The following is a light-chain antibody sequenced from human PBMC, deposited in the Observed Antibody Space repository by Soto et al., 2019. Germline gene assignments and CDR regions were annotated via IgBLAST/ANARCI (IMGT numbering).Light chain of an antibody. CDR2: DAS. J-gene: IGKJ2*01. Sequence: EIGLTQSPATLSLSPGERATLSCRASQSVSSYLACYQQKPGQAPRLLIYDASNRATGIPARFSGSGSGTDFTLTISILEPEAFALYYCQQRSDWLYTFGQGTKLAIK. V-gene: IGKV3-11*01. CDR1: QSVSSY. CDR3: QQRSDWLYT.